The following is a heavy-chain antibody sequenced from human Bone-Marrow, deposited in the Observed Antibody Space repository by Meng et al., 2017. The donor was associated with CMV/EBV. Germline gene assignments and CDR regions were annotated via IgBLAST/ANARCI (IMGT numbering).Heavy chain of an antibody. J-gene: IGHJ4*02. V-gene: IGHV3-23*01. CDR1: GFTFSSYA. CDR3: ARATLPHYYDSSGYYVAFDY. CDR2: ISGSGGST. D-gene: IGHD3-22*01. Sequence: GESLKISCAASGFTFSSYAMSWVRQAPGKGLEWVSAISGSGGSTYYADSVKGRFTISRDNSKNTLYLQMNSLRAEDTALYYCARATLPHYYDSSGYYVAFDYWGQGTLVTVSS.